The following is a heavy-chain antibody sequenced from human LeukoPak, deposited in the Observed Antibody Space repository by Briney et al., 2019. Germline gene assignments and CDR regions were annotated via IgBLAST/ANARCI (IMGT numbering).Heavy chain of an antibody. CDR2: ISSSSSTI. V-gene: IGHV3-48*04. Sequence: GGSLRLSCAASGFTFTSYSMNWVRQAPGKGLEWISYISSSSSTIYYADSVKGRFTISRDNAKNSLYLQMNSLIAEDAAVYYCARDGSKVTSDAFDIWGQGTMVTVSS. D-gene: IGHD2-21*02. CDR3: ARDGSKVTSDAFDI. J-gene: IGHJ3*02. CDR1: GFTFTSYS.